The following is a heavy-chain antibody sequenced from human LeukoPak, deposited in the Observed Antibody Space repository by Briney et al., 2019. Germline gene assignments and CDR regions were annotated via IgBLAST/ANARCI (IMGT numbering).Heavy chain of an antibody. D-gene: IGHD6-13*01. CDR2: IKQDGSEK. CDR3: ARLVEGSSWYQYYYYYYGMDV. Sequence: GGSLRLSCAASGFTFSSYWMSWVRLAPGKGLEWVANIKQDGSEKYYVDSVKGRFTISRDNAKNSLYLQMNSLRAEDTAVYYCARLVEGSSWYQYYYYYYGMDVWGKGTTVTVSS. J-gene: IGHJ6*04. CDR1: GFTFSSYW. V-gene: IGHV3-7*03.